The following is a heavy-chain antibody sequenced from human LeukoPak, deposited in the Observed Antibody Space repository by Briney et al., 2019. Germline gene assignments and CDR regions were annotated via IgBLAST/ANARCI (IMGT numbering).Heavy chain of an antibody. J-gene: IGHJ3*02. V-gene: IGHV1-46*01. CDR3: AKPPRDNVLRFLESDAFDI. D-gene: IGHD3-3*01. CDR1: GYTFTSYY. CDR2: INPSGGST. Sequence: ASVTVSCTASGYTFTSYYMHWVRQAPGQGLEWMGIINPSGGSTSYAQKFQGRVTMTRDTSTSTVYMELSSLRSEDTAVYYCAKPPRDNVLRFLESDAFDIWGQGTMVTVSS.